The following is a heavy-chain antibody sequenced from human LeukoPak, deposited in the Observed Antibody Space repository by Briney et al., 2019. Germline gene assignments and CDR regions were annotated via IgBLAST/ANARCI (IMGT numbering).Heavy chain of an antibody. D-gene: IGHD3-3*01. CDR1: GFTFSSYA. Sequence: PGGSLRLSCAASGFTFSSYAMHWVRQAPGKGLEWVAATSYDGSNMYYAEYVKGRFTISRDNSKNTLYLQMNSLRVEDTAIYYCATGLLAFWSGTYWGQGTLATVSS. CDR3: ATGLLAFWSGTY. V-gene: IGHV3-30-3*01. J-gene: IGHJ4*02. CDR2: TSYDGSNM.